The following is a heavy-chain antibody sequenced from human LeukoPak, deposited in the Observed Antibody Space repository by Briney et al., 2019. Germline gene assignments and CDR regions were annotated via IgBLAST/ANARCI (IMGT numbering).Heavy chain of an antibody. J-gene: IGHJ4*02. V-gene: IGHV1-46*01. CDR3: AKMPVSYSSGWSNFDY. CDR1: GYTFTSYY. Sequence: GSVKVSCKASGYTFTSYYMHWVRQAPGQGLEWMGIINPSGGSTSYAQKFQGRVTMTRDTSTSTVYMELSSLRSEDTAVYYCAKMPVSYSSGWSNFDYWGQGNLVTVSS. D-gene: IGHD6-19*01. CDR2: INPSGGST.